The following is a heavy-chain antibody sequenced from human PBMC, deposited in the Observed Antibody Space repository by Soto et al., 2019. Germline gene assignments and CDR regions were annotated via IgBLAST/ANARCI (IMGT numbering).Heavy chain of an antibody. J-gene: IGHJ4*02. CDR1: GFTFSNYV. D-gene: IGHD1-1*01. V-gene: IGHV3-23*01. CDR3: ARVRILQSENIIDY. CDR2: ISGGGSST. Sequence: GGSLRLSCTASGFTFSNYVMSWVRQAPGRGLEWVSAISGGGSSTFYADSVKGRFVISRDNSKNTIHLQLDSLRAEDTAVYFCARVRILQSENIIDYWGQGALVTVSS.